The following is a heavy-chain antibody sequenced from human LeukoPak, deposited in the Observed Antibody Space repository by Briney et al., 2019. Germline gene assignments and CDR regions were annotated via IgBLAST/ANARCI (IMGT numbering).Heavy chain of an antibody. Sequence: PGGSLRLSCAASGFTLSSYAMSWVRQAPGKGLEWVSAISGSGGSTYYADSVKGRFTISRDNSKNTLYLQMNSLRAEDTAVYYCAKDFGIAVAGTPEYFQHWGQGTLVTVSS. D-gene: IGHD6-19*01. V-gene: IGHV3-23*01. CDR1: GFTLSSYA. CDR3: AKDFGIAVAGTPEYFQH. J-gene: IGHJ1*01. CDR2: ISGSGGST.